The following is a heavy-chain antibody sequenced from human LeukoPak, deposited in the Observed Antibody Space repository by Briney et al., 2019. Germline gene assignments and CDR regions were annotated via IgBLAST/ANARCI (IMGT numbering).Heavy chain of an antibody. D-gene: IGHD2-2*01. V-gene: IGHV4-61*02. CDR1: GGSISSGSYY. CDR2: IYTSGST. J-gene: IGHJ4*02. CDR3: ARTIVEVPAARINYFDY. Sequence: ASETLSLTCTVSGGSISSGSYYWSWIRQPAGKGLEWIGRIYTSGSTNYNPSLKSRVTISVDTSKNQFSLKLSSVTAADTAVYYCARTIVEVPAARINYFDYWGQGTLVTVSS.